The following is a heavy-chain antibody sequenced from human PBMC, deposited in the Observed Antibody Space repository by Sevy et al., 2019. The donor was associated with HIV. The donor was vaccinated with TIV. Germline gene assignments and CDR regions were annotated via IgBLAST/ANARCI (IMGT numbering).Heavy chain of an antibody. Sequence: GGSLRLSCAASGFTFSSYSMNWVRQAPGKGLEWVSSISSSSSYIYYEDSVKGRFTISRGNAKNSLYLQMNSLRAEDTAVYYCARGGTVTDEWYYYYYMDVWGKGTTVTVSS. CDR1: GFTFSSYS. J-gene: IGHJ6*03. CDR2: ISSSSSYI. V-gene: IGHV3-21*06. D-gene: IGHD4-17*01. CDR3: ARGGTVTDEWYYYYYMDV.